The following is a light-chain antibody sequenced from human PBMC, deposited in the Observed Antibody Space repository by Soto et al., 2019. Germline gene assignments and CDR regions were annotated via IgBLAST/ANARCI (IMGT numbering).Light chain of an antibody. CDR3: SSYAGSHNWV. V-gene: IGLV2-8*01. Sequence: QSALTQPPSASGSPGQSVTISCTGTSSDVGDYNYVSWYQQYPGKAPKLMIYEVSKRPSGVPDRFSGSKSGNTASLTVSGLQAEDEADYYCSSYAGSHNWVFGGGPKLTVL. CDR2: EVS. CDR1: SSDVGDYNY. J-gene: IGLJ3*02.